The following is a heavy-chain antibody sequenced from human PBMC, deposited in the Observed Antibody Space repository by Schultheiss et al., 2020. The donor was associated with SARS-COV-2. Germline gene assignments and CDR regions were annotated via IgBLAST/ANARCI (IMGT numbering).Heavy chain of an antibody. V-gene: IGHV3-7*01. J-gene: IGHJ6*02. CDR1: GFTFSDYY. D-gene: IGHD2-8*02. CDR2: IKHDGSEK. CDR3: ARTYCTGGVCSGDYYYGMDV. Sequence: GGSLRLSCAASGFTFSDYYMSWIRQAPGEGLQWVANIKHDGSEKYYVDSVKGRFTISRDNAKNSLYLQMNSLRAEDTAVYYCARTYCTGGVCSGDYYYGMDVWGQGTTVTVSS.